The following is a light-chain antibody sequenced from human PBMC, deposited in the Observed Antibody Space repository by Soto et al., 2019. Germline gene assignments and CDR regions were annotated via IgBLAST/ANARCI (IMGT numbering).Light chain of an antibody. J-gene: IGKJ1*01. Sequence: IVMTQSPGTLSVSPGERATLSCRASQNIGNKVAWYQQRPGQAPRLLIYGASARATGFPARFSASGSGTEFTLTISSLQSEDFAVYYCQQYNNWPWTFGQGTK. V-gene: IGKV3-15*01. CDR3: QQYNNWPWT. CDR2: GAS. CDR1: QNIGNK.